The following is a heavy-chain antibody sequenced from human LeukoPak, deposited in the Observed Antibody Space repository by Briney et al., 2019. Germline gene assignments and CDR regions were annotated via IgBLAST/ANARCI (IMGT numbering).Heavy chain of an antibody. Sequence: ASVKVSCKASGYTFTGYYMHWVRQAPGQGFEWMGWISPTSGGTTYAQKFQGRVTMTRDTSISTAYMELSRLRSDNTAVYYCVRDGLNWNYDYWGQGTLVAVSS. CDR2: ISPTSGGT. D-gene: IGHD1-7*01. J-gene: IGHJ4*02. V-gene: IGHV1-2*02. CDR1: GYTFTGYY. CDR3: VRDGLNWNYDY.